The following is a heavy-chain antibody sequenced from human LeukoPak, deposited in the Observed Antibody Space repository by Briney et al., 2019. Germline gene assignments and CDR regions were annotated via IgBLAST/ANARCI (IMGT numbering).Heavy chain of an antibody. D-gene: IGHD2-2*02. J-gene: IGHJ4*02. CDR3: ARDRCSSTSCYSSGVDY. CDR1: GYTFTSYG. V-gene: IGHV1-18*01. CDR2: ISAYNGNT. Sequence: ASVKVSCKASGYTFTSYGISWVRQAPGQGLEWMGWISAYNGNTNYAQKLQGRVTMTTDTSTSTANMELRSLRSDDTAVYYCARDRCSSTSCYSSGVDYWGQGTLVTVSS.